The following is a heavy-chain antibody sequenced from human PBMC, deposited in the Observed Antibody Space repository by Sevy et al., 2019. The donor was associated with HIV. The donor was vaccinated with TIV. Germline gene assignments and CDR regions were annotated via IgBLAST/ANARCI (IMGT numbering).Heavy chain of an antibody. D-gene: IGHD3-10*01. Sequence: GGSLRLSCAASGFTFSSYAMHWVRQAPGKGLEWVAVISYDGSNKYYADSVKGRFTISRDNSKNTLYLQMNSLRAEDTAVYYCAAMVRGVIGPWGQGTLVTVSS. CDR1: GFTFSSYA. CDR2: ISYDGSNK. CDR3: AAMVRGVIGP. J-gene: IGHJ5*02. V-gene: IGHV3-30-3*01.